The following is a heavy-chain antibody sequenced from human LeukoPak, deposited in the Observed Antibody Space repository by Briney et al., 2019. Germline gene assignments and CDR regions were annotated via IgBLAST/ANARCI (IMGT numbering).Heavy chain of an antibody. CDR2: IFYSGST. CDR1: GASVSSSSYY. Sequence: SETLSLTCTVSGASVSSSSYYWEWIREPPGKGLEWVGSIFYSGSTSYNPSLKGRVTMSVDTSKNQFSLRLSSVTATDTAVYYCATRRSGSHPYYWGQGTLVTVSS. J-gene: IGHJ4*02. CDR3: ATRRSGSHPYY. V-gene: IGHV4-39*01. D-gene: IGHD1-26*01.